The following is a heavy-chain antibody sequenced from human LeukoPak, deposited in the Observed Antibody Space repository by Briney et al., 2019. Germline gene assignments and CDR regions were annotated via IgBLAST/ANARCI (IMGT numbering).Heavy chain of an antibody. J-gene: IGHJ1*01. D-gene: IGHD4-17*01. V-gene: IGHV3-33*06. CDR3: AKDHPTTVTTD. Sequence: GGSLRLSCAASGFTFSSYGMHWVRQAPGKGLEWVAVIWYDGSNKYYADSVKGRFTISRDNSKNTLYLQMNSLRAEDTAVYYCAKDHPTTVTTDWGQGTLVTVSS. CDR1: GFTFSSYG. CDR2: IWYDGSNK.